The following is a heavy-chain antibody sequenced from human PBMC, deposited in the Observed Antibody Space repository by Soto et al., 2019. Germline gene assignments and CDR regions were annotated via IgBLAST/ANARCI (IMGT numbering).Heavy chain of an antibody. CDR1: GYTFTSYG. CDR3: ARDAAVAGNYFDY. CDR2: IIPFYGTA. V-gene: IGHV1-69*13. D-gene: IGHD6-19*01. J-gene: IGHJ4*02. Sequence: SVKVSCKASGYTFTSYGISWVRQAPGQGLEWMGGIIPFYGTANYAQKFQGRVTITADESTSTAYMELSSLRSDDTAVYYCARDAAVAGNYFDYWGQGTLVTVSS.